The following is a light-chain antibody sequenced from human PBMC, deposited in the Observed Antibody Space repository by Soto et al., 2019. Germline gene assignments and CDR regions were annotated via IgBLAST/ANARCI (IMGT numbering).Light chain of an antibody. CDR2: GAS. J-gene: IGKJ1*01. CDR3: QHRTT. CDR1: HSIGSY. Sequence: DIQMTQSPSYLSASVGDRVTITCRASHSIGSYLNWYQQKPGKAPEFLIYGASSLQTGVPSRFSGSGSGTDFTLTIRSLQPEDFASYYCQHRTTFGQGTKVDI. V-gene: IGKV1-39*01.